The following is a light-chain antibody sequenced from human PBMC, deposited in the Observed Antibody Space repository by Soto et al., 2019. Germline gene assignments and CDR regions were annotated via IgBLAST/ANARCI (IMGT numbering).Light chain of an antibody. V-gene: IGKV1-39*01. Sequence: DIQMTQSPSSLSASVGDRVTITCRASQSISSSLNWYQQKLGKVPKVLIYGASTLQSGVPSRFSGSGSGTDFTLTISSLQPEDFATYYCQESYTALWGTFGQGTKVEI. J-gene: IGKJ1*01. CDR2: GAS. CDR3: QESYTALWGT. CDR1: QSISSS.